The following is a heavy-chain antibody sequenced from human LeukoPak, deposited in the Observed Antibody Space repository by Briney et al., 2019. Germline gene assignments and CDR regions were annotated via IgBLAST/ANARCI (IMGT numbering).Heavy chain of an antibody. D-gene: IGHD1-26*01. CDR2: INPSGGST. CDR3: AKDRPPGGSGSRYFDY. J-gene: IGHJ4*02. V-gene: IGHV1-46*01. CDR1: GYTFTSYY. Sequence: ASVKVSCKASGYTFTSYYMHWVRQAPGQGLEWMGIINPSGGSTSYAQKFQGRVTMTRDMSTSTVYMELSSLRSEDTAVYYCAKDRPPGGSGSRYFDYWGQGTLVTVSS.